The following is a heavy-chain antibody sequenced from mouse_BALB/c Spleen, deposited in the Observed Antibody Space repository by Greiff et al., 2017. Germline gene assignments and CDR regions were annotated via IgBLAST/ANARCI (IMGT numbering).Heavy chain of an antibody. Sequence: EVQLVESGGGLVQPGGSRKLSCAASGFTFSSYTMSWVRQTPEKRLEWVATISSGGGNTYYPDSVKGRFTISRDNAKNNLYLQMSSLRSEDTALYYCARAGSSLWYFDVWGAGTTVTVSS. CDR2: ISSGGGNT. D-gene: IGHD1-1*01. CDR3: ARAGSSLWYFDV. V-gene: IGHV5-9*03. CDR1: GFTFSSYT. J-gene: IGHJ1*01.